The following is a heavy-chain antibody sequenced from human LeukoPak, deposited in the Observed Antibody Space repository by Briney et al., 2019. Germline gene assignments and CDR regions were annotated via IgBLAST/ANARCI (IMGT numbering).Heavy chain of an antibody. CDR1: GYTFTSYG. CDR2: IIPIFGTA. J-gene: IGHJ6*03. D-gene: IGHD1-1*01. Sequence: GASVKVSCKASGYTFTSYGISWVRQAPGQGLEWMGGIIPIFGTANYAQKFQGRVTITADESTSTAYMELSSLRSEDTAVYYCARQQLEWATIRNVGYYQYYYMDVWGKGTTVTVSS. V-gene: IGHV1-69*13. CDR3: ARQQLEWATIRNVGYYQYYYMDV.